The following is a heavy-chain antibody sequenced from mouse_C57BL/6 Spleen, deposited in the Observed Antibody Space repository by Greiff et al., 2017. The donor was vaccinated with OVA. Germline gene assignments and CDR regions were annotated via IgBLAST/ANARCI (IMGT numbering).Heavy chain of an antibody. Sequence: QVQLQQPGAELVMPGASVKLSCKASGYTFTSYWMHWVKQRPGQGLEWIGEIDPSDSYTNYNQKFKGKSTLTVDKSSSTAYMQLSSLTSEDSAVYYCARWGGATVVPKGFAYWGQGTLVTVSA. CDR1: GYTFTSYW. CDR2: IDPSDSYT. J-gene: IGHJ3*01. CDR3: ARWGGATVVPKGFAY. V-gene: IGHV1-69*01. D-gene: IGHD1-1*01.